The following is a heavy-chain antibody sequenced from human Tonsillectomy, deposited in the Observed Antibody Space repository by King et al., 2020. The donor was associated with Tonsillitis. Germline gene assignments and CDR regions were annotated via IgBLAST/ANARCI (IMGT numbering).Heavy chain of an antibody. CDR1: GGTFSSYA. CDR2: IIPIFGTA. V-gene: IGHV1-69*12. CDR3: ARDGSRKLRVLSPSYYYYYMDV. D-gene: IGHD1-26*01. J-gene: IGHJ6*03. Sequence: QLVQSGAEVKKPGSSVKVSCKASGGTFSSYAISWVRQAPGQGLEWMGGIIPIFGTANYAQKFQGRVTITADESTSTAYMELSSLRSEDTAVYYCARDGSRKLRVLSPSYYYYYMDVWGKGTTVTVSS.